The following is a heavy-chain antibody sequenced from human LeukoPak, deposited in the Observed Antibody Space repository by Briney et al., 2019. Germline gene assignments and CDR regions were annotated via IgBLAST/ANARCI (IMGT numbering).Heavy chain of an antibody. CDR3: AKSLIDGDYSNWFDP. CDR1: GFTFSSYG. J-gene: IGHJ5*02. CDR2: ISYDGSNK. D-gene: IGHD4-17*01. V-gene: IGHV3-30*18. Sequence: GGSLRLSCAASGFTFSSYGMHWVRQAPGKGLEWVAVISYDGSNKYYADSVKGRFTISRDNSKNTLYLQMNSLRAEDTAVYYCAKSLIDGDYSNWFDPWGQGTLVTVSS.